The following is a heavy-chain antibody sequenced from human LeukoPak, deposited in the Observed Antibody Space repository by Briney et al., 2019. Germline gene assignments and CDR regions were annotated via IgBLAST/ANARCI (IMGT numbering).Heavy chain of an antibody. V-gene: IGHV4-31*03. J-gene: IGHJ1*01. CDR1: GDSISSGDYY. Sequence: SETLSLTCTVSGDSISSGDYYWSWIRQHPGKGLEWIGYIYYSGNTYYKPSLKSRVTISVDTSKNQFSLKLTSVTAADTAVYYCARGGWYPESFQHWGQGALVTVSS. CDR3: ARGGWYPESFQH. CDR2: IYYSGNT. D-gene: IGHD6-19*01.